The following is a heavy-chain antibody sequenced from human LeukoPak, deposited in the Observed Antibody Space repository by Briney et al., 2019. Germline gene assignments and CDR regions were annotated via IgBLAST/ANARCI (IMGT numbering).Heavy chain of an antibody. J-gene: IGHJ6*03. Sequence: GGSLRLSCAASGFTFDDYAMHWVRQAPGKGLEWVSGISWNSGSIGYADSVKGQFTISRDNAKNTLYLQMNSLRAEDTAVYYCARGAVNMVRGVTTYNYYYYMDVWGKGTTVTISS. CDR3: ARGAVNMVRGVTTYNYYYYMDV. CDR1: GFTFDDYA. D-gene: IGHD3-10*01. CDR2: ISWNSGSI. V-gene: IGHV3-9*01.